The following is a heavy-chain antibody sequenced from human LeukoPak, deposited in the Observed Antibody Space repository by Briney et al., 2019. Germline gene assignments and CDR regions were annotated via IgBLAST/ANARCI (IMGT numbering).Heavy chain of an antibody. CDR3: ANSRGYYDSSGPAPGFDY. CDR1: GFTFSSYA. Sequence: GGSLRLSCAASGFTFSSYAMSWVRQAPGKGLESVSAISGSGGSTYYADSVKGRFTISRDNSKNTLYLQMNSLRAEDTAVYYCANSRGYYDSSGPAPGFDYWGQGTLVTVSS. D-gene: IGHD3-22*01. V-gene: IGHV3-23*01. J-gene: IGHJ4*02. CDR2: ISGSGGST.